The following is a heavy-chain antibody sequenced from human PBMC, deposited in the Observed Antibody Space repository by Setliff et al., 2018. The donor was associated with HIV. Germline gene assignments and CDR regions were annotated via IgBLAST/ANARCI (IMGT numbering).Heavy chain of an antibody. CDR2: ISGRGGGP. CDR3: AKRGPEQTVAGARKYYNAMDV. Sequence: SCAASGFTFSRYAMSWVRQAPGKGLEWVSSISGRGGGPYYAESAKGRFTISRDNSQNTLYLQMNSLRAEDTAVYYCAKRGPEQTVAGARKYYNAMDVWGQGTAVTVSS. V-gene: IGHV3-23*01. J-gene: IGHJ6*02. D-gene: IGHD6-19*01. CDR1: GFTFSRYA.